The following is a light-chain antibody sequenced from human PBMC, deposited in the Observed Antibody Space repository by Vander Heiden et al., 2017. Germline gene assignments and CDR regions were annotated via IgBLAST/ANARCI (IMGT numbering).Light chain of an antibody. Sequence: QSALTQPASVSGSPGQSITISCTGTTSDVGRYNLVSWYQQQPGKVPKLIVFGVTSRPSGVSHRFSGSRSAYTASLTISGLQAEDEAYYYCCSYADTHLVFGGGTKVTVL. CDR1: TSDVGRYNL. CDR3: CSYADTHLV. J-gene: IGLJ2*01. V-gene: IGLV2-23*02. CDR2: GVT.